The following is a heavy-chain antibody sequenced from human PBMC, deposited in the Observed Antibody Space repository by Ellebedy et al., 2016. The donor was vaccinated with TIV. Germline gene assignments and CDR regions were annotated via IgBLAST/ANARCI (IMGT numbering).Heavy chain of an antibody. V-gene: IGHV3-48*04. CDR1: GFTFRDYT. CDR2: IDIGATTI. Sequence: GGSLRLSCAASGFTFRDYTMNRVRQAPGKGLEWVSYIDIGATTIYYADSVKGRFTISRDNAKNSLFLQMTSLRADDTAVYYCAIGPPLFDPWGQGTLVTVSS. J-gene: IGHJ5*02. CDR3: AIGPPLFDP.